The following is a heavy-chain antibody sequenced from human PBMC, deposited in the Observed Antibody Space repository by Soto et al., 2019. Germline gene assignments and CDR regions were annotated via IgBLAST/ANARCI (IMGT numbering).Heavy chain of an antibody. CDR1: GDSISSGDYY. V-gene: IGHV4-30-4*01. CDR3: ASAAGYSSRWTFDY. J-gene: IGHJ4*02. D-gene: IGHD6-13*01. Sequence: QVQLQESGPGLVKPSQTLSLTCTVSGDSISSGDYYWNWIRQPPGKGLEWIGYIYYSGSTYYNPSLESRVTISVDTSKNQFSLKLSSVTAADTAVYYCASAAGYSSRWTFDYWGQGTLVTVSS. CDR2: IYYSGST.